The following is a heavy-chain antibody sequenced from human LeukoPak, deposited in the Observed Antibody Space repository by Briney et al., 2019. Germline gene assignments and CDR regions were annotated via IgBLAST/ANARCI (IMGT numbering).Heavy chain of an antibody. Sequence: KPGGSLRLSCAASGFTFSSYSMNWVRQAPGKGLEWVSSISSTSGYIYYADSVKGRFTISRDNAKNSLYLQMNSLRAEDTAVYYCTRGEVDITMIVVVIYYFDYWGRGTLVTVSS. CDR3: TRGEVDITMIVVVIYYFDY. CDR1: GFTFSSYS. V-gene: IGHV3-21*01. D-gene: IGHD3-22*01. J-gene: IGHJ4*02. CDR2: ISSTSGYI.